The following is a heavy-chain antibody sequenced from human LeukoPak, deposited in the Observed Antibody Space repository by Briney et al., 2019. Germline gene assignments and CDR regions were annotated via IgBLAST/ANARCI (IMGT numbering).Heavy chain of an antibody. V-gene: IGHV3-23*01. CDR1: GFTFSSHA. D-gene: IGHD6-19*01. CDR3: AKGVASGWGYWYFDF. J-gene: IGHJ2*01. CDR2: ISGTGASP. Sequence: GGSLRLSCAAPGFTFSSHAMSWVRQAPGKGLEWVSGISGTGASPYYADSVKGRFTISRDTSKNTLYLQMNSLGAEDTAVYYCAKGVASGWGYWYFDFWGRGTLVTVSS.